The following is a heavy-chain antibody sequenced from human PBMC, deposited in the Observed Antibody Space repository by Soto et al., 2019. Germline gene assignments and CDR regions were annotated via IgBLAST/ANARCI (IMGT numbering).Heavy chain of an antibody. CDR3: AKEKGVGWDPYYYYGMDV. CDR2: ISYDGSDR. D-gene: IGHD6-19*01. J-gene: IGHJ6*02. V-gene: IGHV3-30*18. Sequence: QVQLVESGGGVVQPGRSLRLSCAASRFTFNDHGIHWVRQAPGKGLEWVGVISYDGSDRYYADSVKGRFTISRDNSRDTLYLHMNSLRAEDTAVYYCAKEKGVGWDPYYYYGMDVWGRGTTVTVSS. CDR1: RFTFNDHG.